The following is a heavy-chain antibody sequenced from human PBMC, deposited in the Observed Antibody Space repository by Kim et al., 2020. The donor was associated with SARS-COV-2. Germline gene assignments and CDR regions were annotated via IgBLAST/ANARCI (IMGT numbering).Heavy chain of an antibody. CDR1: GGSCSGYQ. J-gene: IGHJ6*02. V-gene: IGHV4-34*01. CDR3: ARGRAGVDPSPVLGLGPYYEYCVVDA. Sequence: SETLSLTCAVYGGSCSGYQWSWIRRPPGKGLEWIGEINHSGTTNHNLSLKGRVTISTDTSKNQFSLKLTSGTAADTGFYYCARGRAGVDPSPVLGLGPYYEYCVVDAWGPGTSGTVSS. CDR2: INHSGTT. D-gene: IGHD3-3*01.